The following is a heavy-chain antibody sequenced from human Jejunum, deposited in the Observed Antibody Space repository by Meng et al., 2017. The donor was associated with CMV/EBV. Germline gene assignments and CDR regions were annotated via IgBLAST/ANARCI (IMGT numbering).Heavy chain of an antibody. CDR2: INSDGSST. D-gene: IGHD3-9*01. CDR3: ARATISSLSGMDV. V-gene: IGHV3-74*01. Sequence: SGFTFSDCWMHWVRQAPGKGLVWVSRINSDGSSTIYADSVKGRFTISRDNAKNTLYLQMNSLRAEDTAEYYCARATISSLSGMDVWGQGTTVTVSS. CDR1: GFTFSDCW. J-gene: IGHJ6*02.